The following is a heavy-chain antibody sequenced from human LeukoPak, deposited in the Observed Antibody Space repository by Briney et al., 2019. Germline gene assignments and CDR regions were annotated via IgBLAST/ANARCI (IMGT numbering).Heavy chain of an antibody. CDR1: GGTFSSYA. V-gene: IGHV1-69*13. Sequence: ASVKVSCKASGGTFSSYAISWVRQAPGQGLEWMGGIIPIFGTANYAQKFQGRVTITADESTSTAYMELSSLRSEDTAVYYCARTEGYCSSTSCYDYFDYWGQGTLVTVSS. CDR2: IIPIFGTA. D-gene: IGHD2-2*01. CDR3: ARTEGYCSSTSCYDYFDY. J-gene: IGHJ4*02.